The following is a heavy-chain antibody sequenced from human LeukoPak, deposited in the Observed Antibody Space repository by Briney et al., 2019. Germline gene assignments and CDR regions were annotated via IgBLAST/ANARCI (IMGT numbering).Heavy chain of an antibody. D-gene: IGHD6-13*01. V-gene: IGHV3-30*18. CDR1: GFTFSSYG. CDR2: ISYDGSNK. J-gene: IGHJ6*02. Sequence: PGGSLRLSCAASGFTFSSYGMHWVRQAPGKGLEWVAVISYDGSNKYYADSVKGRFTISRDNSKNTLYPQMNSLRAEDTAVYYCAKEYVSSSWYLYYYGMDVWGQGTTVTVSS. CDR3: AKEYVSSSWYLYYYGMDV.